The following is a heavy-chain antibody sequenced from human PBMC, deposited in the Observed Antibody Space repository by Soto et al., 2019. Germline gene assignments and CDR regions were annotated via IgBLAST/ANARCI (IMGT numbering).Heavy chain of an antibody. J-gene: IGHJ3*01. CDR1: GASVINDY. V-gene: IGHV4-59*02. CDR2: VNDSGST. Sequence: QVQLQESGPGLVKPSETLSLTCTVTGASVINDYWNWIRQPPGKGLEWIGFVNDSGSTSYNSSLKSRLTISVDTSKTQFSLKLRSVTAADTAVYYCVRLVGATRTYSYAVWGQGAIVTVSS. CDR3: VRLVGATRTYSYAV. D-gene: IGHD1-26*01.